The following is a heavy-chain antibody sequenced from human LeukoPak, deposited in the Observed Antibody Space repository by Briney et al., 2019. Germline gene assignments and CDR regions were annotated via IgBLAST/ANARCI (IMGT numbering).Heavy chain of an antibody. CDR1: GFPFSSYW. D-gene: IGHD3-9*01. CDR2: IKQDGSEK. CDR3: ATDGTPERITIFSHYFDS. Sequence: EPGGPLSFPCAAPGFPFSSYWMSWVRQAPGKGLEWVANIKQDGSEKYYVDSVKGRFTISRDNAKNSLYLQMNSLTAEDTAVYYCATDGTPERITIFSHYFDSWGQGTLVAVSS. J-gene: IGHJ4*02. V-gene: IGHV3-7*03.